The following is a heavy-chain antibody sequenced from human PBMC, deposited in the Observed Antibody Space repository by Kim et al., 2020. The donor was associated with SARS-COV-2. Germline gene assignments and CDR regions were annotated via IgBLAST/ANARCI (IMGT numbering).Heavy chain of an antibody. J-gene: IGHJ4*02. CDR2: ISSKGSTI. Sequence: GGSLRLSCTASGFTFSSYEMNWVRQAPGKGLEWVSYISSKGSTITYADSVKGRFTISRDNAKNSLYLRMNSLRADDTAVYYCARDRPGLFVSPLLDYWGQGTLVTVSS. V-gene: IGHV3-48*03. D-gene: IGHD2-21*01. CDR3: ARDRPGLFVSPLLDY. CDR1: GFTFSSYE.